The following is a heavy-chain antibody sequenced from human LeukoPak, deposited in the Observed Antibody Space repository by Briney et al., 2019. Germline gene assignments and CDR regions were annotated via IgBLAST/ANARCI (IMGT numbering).Heavy chain of an antibody. CDR2: IYYSGTT. CDR3: SSRGWIVGLVDY. J-gene: IGHJ4*02. CDR1: GGSISSSSYY. Sequence: SETLSLTCTVSGGSISSSSYYWGWIRQPPGKGLEWIESIYYSGTTYYNPSLKSRVSISADKSKNQFSLKLSSVTATATAVYYCSSRGWIVGLVDYWAQEPLVTV. D-gene: IGHD3-22*01. V-gene: IGHV4-39*01.